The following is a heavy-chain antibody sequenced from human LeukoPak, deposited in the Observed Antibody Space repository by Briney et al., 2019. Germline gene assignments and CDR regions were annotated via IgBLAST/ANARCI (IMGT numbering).Heavy chain of an antibody. J-gene: IGHJ3*02. D-gene: IGHD3-22*01. Sequence: SETLSLTCTVSGGSISSHYWSRIRQPPGKGLEWIGYIYYSGSTNYNPSLKSRVTISVDTSKNQFSLKLSSVTAADTAVYYCARKYYYDSSGYYFDAFDIWGQGTMVTVSS. CDR1: GGSISSHY. V-gene: IGHV4-59*11. CDR2: IYYSGST. CDR3: ARKYYYDSSGYYFDAFDI.